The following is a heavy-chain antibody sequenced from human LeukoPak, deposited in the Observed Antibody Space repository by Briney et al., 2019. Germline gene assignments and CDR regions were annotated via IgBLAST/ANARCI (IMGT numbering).Heavy chain of an antibody. CDR3: ARDFSSPCGMLGYCSSTSCYCPPYMDV. J-gene: IGHJ6*03. Sequence: PSETLSLTCTVSGGSISSYYWSWIRQPAGKGLEWIGRIYTSGSTNYNPSLKSRVTMSVDTSKNQFSLKLSSVTAADTAVYYCARDFSSPCGMLGYCSSTSCYCPPYMDVWGKGTTVTVSS. CDR2: IYTSGST. CDR1: GGSISSYY. V-gene: IGHV4-4*07. D-gene: IGHD2-2*01.